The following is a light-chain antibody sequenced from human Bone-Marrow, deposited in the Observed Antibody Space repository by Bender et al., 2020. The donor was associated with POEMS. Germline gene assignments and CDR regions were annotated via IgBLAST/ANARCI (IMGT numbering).Light chain of an antibody. J-gene: IGLJ2*01. CDR2: KDT. V-gene: IGLV3-1*01. CDR3: QPWDSRTVV. CDR1: KLGDKF. Sequence: SSDVTQPPSVSVSPGQTATITCSGDKLGDKFTSWYQHKPGQSPVLVIYKDTKRPSGIPERFSGSNSGNTATLTISGTQAMDEADYFCQPWDSRTVVFGGGTKLTVL.